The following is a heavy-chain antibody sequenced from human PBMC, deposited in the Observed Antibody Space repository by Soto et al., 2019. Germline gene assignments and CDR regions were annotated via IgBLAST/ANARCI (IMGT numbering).Heavy chain of an antibody. J-gene: IGHJ6*02. V-gene: IGHV1-69*01. CDR1: GGTFSSYA. CDR3: ARKVRGATVVTRRDYYGMDV. Sequence: QVQLVQSGAEVKKPGSSVKVSCKASGGTFSSYAISWVRQAPGQGLEWMGGIIPIFGTANYAQKFQGRVTITADESTSTAYMGLRSLRSEYTAVYYCARKVRGATVVTRRDYYGMDVWGQGATVTVSS. D-gene: IGHD4-17*01. CDR2: IIPIFGTA.